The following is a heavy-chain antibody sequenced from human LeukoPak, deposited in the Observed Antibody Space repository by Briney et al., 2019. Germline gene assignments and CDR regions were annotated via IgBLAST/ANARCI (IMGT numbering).Heavy chain of an antibody. CDR2: IYYSGST. D-gene: IGHD6-19*01. CDR3: ARHESNSGWYPAPNDAFDI. Sequence: KPSETLSLTCTVSGGSISSYYWSWVRQPPGKGLGWIGYIYYSGSTNYNPSLKSRVTISVDTSKKQFSLKLSSVTAADTAVYYCARHESNSGWYPAPNDAFDIWGQGTMVTVSS. V-gene: IGHV4-59*08. J-gene: IGHJ3*02. CDR1: GGSISSYY.